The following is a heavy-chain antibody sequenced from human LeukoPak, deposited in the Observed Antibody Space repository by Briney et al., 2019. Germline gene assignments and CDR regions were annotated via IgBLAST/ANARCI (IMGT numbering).Heavy chain of an antibody. V-gene: IGHV3-30*02. D-gene: IGHD5-12*01. J-gene: IGHJ3*02. CDR1: GFTFNTYA. CDR2: IQYDGNAK. Sequence: GGSLRLSCTASGFTFNTYAMHWVRQAPGKGLEWVAFIQYDGNAKHYADSVTGRFTISRDISTNTLYLQMNSLRADDTAVYYCVSHPRGYGIFHIWGQGTMLTVSS. CDR3: VSHPRGYGIFHI.